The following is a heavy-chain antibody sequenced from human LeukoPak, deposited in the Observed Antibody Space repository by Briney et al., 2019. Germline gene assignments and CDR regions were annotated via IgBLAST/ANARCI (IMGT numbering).Heavy chain of an antibody. CDR3: AKAHYYDSSGYPNDAFDI. V-gene: IGHV3-23*01. CDR2: ITGSGGST. CDR1: EFTFSSYS. Sequence: GGSLRLSCAASEFTFSSYSMNWVRQAPGKGLEWVSGITGSGGSTYYADSVKGRFTISRDNSKNTLYLQMNSLRAEDTAVYFCAKAHYYDSSGYPNDAFDIWDQGTMVTVSS. J-gene: IGHJ3*02. D-gene: IGHD3-22*01.